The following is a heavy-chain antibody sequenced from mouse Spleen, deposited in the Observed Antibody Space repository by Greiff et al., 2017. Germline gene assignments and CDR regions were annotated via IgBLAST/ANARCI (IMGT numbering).Heavy chain of an antibody. Sequence: VQLKESGPGLVKPSQSLSLTCSVTGYSITSGYYWNWIRQFPGNKLEWMGYISYDGSNNYNPSLKNRISITRDTSKNQFFLKLNSVTTEDTATYYCARETRDYFDYWGQGTTLTVSS. CDR2: ISYDGSN. CDR3: ARETRDYFDY. CDR1: GYSITSGYY. V-gene: IGHV3-6*01. J-gene: IGHJ2*01.